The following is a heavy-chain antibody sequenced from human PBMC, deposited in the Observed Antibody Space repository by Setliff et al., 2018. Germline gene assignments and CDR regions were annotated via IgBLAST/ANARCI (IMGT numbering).Heavy chain of an antibody. J-gene: IGHJ5*02. CDR1: GGSISSSSCY. Sequence: PSETLSLTCTVSGGSISSSSCYWGWIRQPPGKGLEWIGSIYYSGSTYYNLSLKSRVTISVDTSKNQFSLKLSSVTAADTAVYYCALNPSWFGELFAWFDPWGQGTQVTVSS. D-gene: IGHD3-10*01. V-gene: IGHV4-39*01. CDR3: ALNPSWFGELFAWFDP. CDR2: IYYSGST.